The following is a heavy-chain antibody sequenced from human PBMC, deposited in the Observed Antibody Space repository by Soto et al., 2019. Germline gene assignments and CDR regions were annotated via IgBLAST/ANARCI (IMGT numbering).Heavy chain of an antibody. D-gene: IGHD4-17*01. V-gene: IGHV1-18*04. Sequence: QVQLMKSGAEVKKSGASVKVSCKASGYTFINYGIIWVRQAPGQGLEWMGWITDYNGITKYARKFQDRVTMTTDTSTSTAYMELRSLRSDDTAVYFCARDDFGDLWRSPDVWGQGTMVTVSS. CDR1: GYTFINYG. CDR3: ARDDFGDLWRSPDV. J-gene: IGHJ3*01. CDR2: ITDYNGIT.